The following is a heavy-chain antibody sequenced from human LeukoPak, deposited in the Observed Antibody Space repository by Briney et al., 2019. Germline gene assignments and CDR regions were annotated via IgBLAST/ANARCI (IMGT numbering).Heavy chain of an antibody. CDR1: GGSISSSSYY. CDR2: IYYSGST. D-gene: IGHD4-23*01. CDR3: ARQAAVVTRGVFDY. J-gene: IGHJ4*02. Sequence: PSETLSLTCTVSGGSISSSSYYWGWIRQPPGKGLEWIGSIYYSGSTYYNPSLKSRVTISVDTSKNQFSLKLSSVTAADTAVYYCARQAAVVTRGVFDYWGQGTLVTVSS. V-gene: IGHV4-39*01.